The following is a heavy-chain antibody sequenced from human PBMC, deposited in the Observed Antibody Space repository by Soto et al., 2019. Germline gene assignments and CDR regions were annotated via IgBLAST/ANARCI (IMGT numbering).Heavy chain of an antibody. D-gene: IGHD6-19*01. J-gene: IGHJ1*01. CDR3: ARDPGSSGWYEVGYFQH. V-gene: IGHV3-30-3*01. CDR1: GFTFSSYA. CDR2: ISYDGSNK. Sequence: QVQLVESGGGVVQPGRSLRLSCAASGFTFSSYAMHWVRQAPGKGLEWVAVISYDGSNKYYADSVKGRFTISRDNSKNTLYLQMNSLRAEDTAVYYCARDPGSSGWYEVGYFQHWGQGTLVTVSS.